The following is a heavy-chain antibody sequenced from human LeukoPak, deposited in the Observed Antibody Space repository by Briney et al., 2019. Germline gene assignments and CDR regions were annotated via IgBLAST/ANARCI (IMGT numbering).Heavy chain of an antibody. CDR2: INPGGGST. V-gene: IGHV1-46*01. CDR3: ARGRSSDILTGYYNGGRFDY. D-gene: IGHD3-9*01. Sequence: ASVKVSCKASGYTFTSYYIHWVRQAPGQGLEWMGRINPGGGSTTYAQKFQGGVTMTWDTSTSTVYMELSSLRSEDTAVYYCARGRSSDILTGYYNGGRFDYWGQGTLVTVSS. J-gene: IGHJ4*02. CDR1: GYTFTSYY.